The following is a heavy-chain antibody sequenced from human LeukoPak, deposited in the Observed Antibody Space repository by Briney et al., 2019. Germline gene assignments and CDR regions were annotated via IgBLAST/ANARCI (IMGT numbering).Heavy chain of an antibody. CDR2: ISDDGSNK. Sequence: GGSLRLSCAASGFTFSSYGMHWVRQAPGKGLEWVAGISDDGSNKYYAESVKGRFTISRDNSKNTLYLQMNSLRAEDTAVYYCARDEWVGAKMYYYYYMDVWGKGTTVTVSS. J-gene: IGHJ6*03. V-gene: IGHV3-30*03. CDR1: GFTFSSYG. CDR3: ARDEWVGAKMYYYYYMDV. D-gene: IGHD1-26*01.